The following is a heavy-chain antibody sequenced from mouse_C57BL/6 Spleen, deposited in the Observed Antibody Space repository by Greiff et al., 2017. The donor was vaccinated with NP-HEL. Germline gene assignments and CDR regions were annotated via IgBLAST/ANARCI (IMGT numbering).Heavy chain of an antibody. Sequence: EVQLVESGGGLVKPGGSLKLSCAASGFTFSDYGMHWVRQAPEKGLEWVAYISSGSSTIYYADTVKGRFTISRDNAKNTLFLQMTSLRSEDTAMYYCARGIWSLYAMDYWSQGTSVTVSS. V-gene: IGHV5-17*01. CDR3: ARGIWSLYAMDY. CDR1: GFTFSDYG. CDR2: ISSGSSTI. J-gene: IGHJ4*01. D-gene: IGHD1-1*02.